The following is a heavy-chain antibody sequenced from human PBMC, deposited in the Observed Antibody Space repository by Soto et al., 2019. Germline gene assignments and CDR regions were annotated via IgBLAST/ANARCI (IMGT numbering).Heavy chain of an antibody. J-gene: IGHJ4*02. CDR2: IGTAGDT. Sequence: GGSLRLSCEASGFTFSGFDMHWVRQPTGKGLEWASSIGTAGDTYYAVSVKGRFTISRDNAKNSLSLQMNSLRAGDMAVYFCAKSQEIGPHFIDSWGQGTEVTVSS. CDR1: GFTFSGFD. D-gene: IGHD3-3*02. V-gene: IGHV3-13*01. CDR3: AKSQEIGPHFIDS.